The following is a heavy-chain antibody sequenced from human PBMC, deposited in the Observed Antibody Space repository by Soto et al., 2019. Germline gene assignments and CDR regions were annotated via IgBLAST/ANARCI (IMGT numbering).Heavy chain of an antibody. CDR1: GYTLTIYY. D-gene: IGHD3-22*01. V-gene: IGHV1-46*01. CDR2: INPSGGST. Sequence: ASVKVSCKASGYTLTIYYIHWVRQAPGQGLEWMGTINPSGGSTSYAQKFQGRVTMIRDTSTTTVYMELSSLRSEDTAVYYCARDRDYYDSSGFYGGFDIWGQGTMVTVSS. CDR3: ARDRDYYDSSGFYGGFDI. J-gene: IGHJ3*02.